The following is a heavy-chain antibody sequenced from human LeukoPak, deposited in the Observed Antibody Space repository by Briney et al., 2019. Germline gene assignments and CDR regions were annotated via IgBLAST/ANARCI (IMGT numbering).Heavy chain of an antibody. D-gene: IGHD6-19*01. CDR1: GFTFSSYG. J-gene: IGHJ3*02. CDR3: AKERGWTAAFDI. V-gene: IGHV3-30*02. CDR2: IRYDGSNK. Sequence: PGGALRLSCAASGFTFSSYGMHWVRQAPGKGLEWVAFIRYDGSNKYYADSVKGRFTISRDNSKNTLYLQMNILRAEDTAVYYCAKERGWTAAFDIWGQGTMVTVSS.